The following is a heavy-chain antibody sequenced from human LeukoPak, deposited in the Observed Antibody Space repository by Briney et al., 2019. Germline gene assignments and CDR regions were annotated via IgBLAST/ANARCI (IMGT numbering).Heavy chain of an antibody. CDR1: GGTFSSYA. CDR3: ARDALYGYSGYDLDY. CDR2: IIPILGIA. J-gene: IGHJ4*02. V-gene: IGHV1-69*04. Sequence: SVKVSCKASGGTFSSYAISWVRQAPGQGLEWMGRIIPILGIANYAQKFQGRITITADKSTSTAYMELSSLRSEDTAVYYCARDALYGYSGYDLDYWGQGTLVTVSS. D-gene: IGHD5-12*01.